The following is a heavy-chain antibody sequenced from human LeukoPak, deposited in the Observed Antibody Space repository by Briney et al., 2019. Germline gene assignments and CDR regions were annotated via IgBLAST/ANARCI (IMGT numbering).Heavy chain of an antibody. CDR3: DGVVDYSSGYDWFDL. CDR2: IYHSGNN. Sequence: SQTLSLTCAVSGGSLSRGGYSWSWVRQPPGKGLEWNVYIYHSGNNFYSPSLKSRVTISVDGSMNLFTLKPNSVTAADTARYYCDGVVDYSSGYDWFDLWGQGTLVTVSS. CDR1: GGSLSRGGYS. V-gene: IGHV4-30-2*01. J-gene: IGHJ5*02. D-gene: IGHD3-22*01.